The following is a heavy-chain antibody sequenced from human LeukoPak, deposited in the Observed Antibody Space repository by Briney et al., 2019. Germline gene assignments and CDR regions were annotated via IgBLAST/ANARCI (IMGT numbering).Heavy chain of an antibody. CDR3: AKGRDAFDI. CDR2: ITGSGSGT. V-gene: IGHV3-23*01. J-gene: IGHJ3*02. CDR1: GFTFSSYV. Sequence: GGSLRLSCAASGFTFSSYVMTWVRQAPGKGREWVSVITGSGSGTYYTDSVKGRFTISRDNSKNTLYLQMNSLRAEDTAVYYCAKGRDAFDIWGQGTMVTVSS.